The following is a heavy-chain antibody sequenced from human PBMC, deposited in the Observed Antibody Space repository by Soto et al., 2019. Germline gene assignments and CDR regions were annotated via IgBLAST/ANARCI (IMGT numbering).Heavy chain of an antibody. V-gene: IGHV3-23*01. Sequence: PGGSLRLSCSASGFTFSSYAMSWVCQAPGKGLEWVSAISSSGGSTYYADSVKGRFTISRDNSKNTLYLQMNSLRAEDTAVYYCAKDQGRIPRNNFDYWGQGTLVTVSS. J-gene: IGHJ4*02. CDR1: GFTFSSYA. CDR2: ISSSGGST. D-gene: IGHD2-2*02. CDR3: AKDQGRIPRNNFDY.